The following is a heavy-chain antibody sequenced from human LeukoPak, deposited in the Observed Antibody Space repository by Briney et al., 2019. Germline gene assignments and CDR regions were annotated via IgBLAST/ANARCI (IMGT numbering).Heavy chain of an antibody. CDR2: IRYDGSNK. CDR1: GFTFSSYG. CDR3: ARDPYSGSYGADYYYYMDV. Sequence: GGSLRLSCAASGFTFSSYGMHWVRQAPGKGLEWVAFIRYDGSNKYYADSVKGRFTISRDNAKSSLYLQMNSLRAEDTAVYYCARDPYSGSYGADYYYYMDVWGKGTTVTISS. V-gene: IGHV3-30*02. J-gene: IGHJ6*03. D-gene: IGHD1-26*01.